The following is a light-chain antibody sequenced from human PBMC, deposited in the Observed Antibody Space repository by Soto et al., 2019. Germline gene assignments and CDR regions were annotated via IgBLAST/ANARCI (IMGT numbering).Light chain of an antibody. CDR2: DAS. Sequence: DIQMTQSPSPLSASVGDRVTIACRASQSVNTWLAWYQKKPGKPPKILIYDASSLQSGVPSRFSGSGSGTEFTLTISSLQPDDFATYYCQQYNTYSTFGQGTRLEIK. V-gene: IGKV1-5*01. CDR3: QQYNTYST. J-gene: IGKJ5*01. CDR1: QSVNTW.